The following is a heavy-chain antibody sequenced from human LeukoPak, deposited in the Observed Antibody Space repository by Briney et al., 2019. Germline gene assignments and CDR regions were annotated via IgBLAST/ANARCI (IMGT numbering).Heavy chain of an antibody. Sequence: ASVKVSCKVSGYTLTELSMHWVRQAPGKGLEWMGGFDPEDGETIYAQKFQGRVTMTEDTSTDTAYMELSSLRSEDTAVYYCAREGSGYDSSGYYTGFMSDYFDYWGQGTLVTVSS. V-gene: IGHV1-24*01. CDR3: AREGSGYDSSGYYTGFMSDYFDY. CDR1: GYTLTELS. J-gene: IGHJ4*02. CDR2: FDPEDGET. D-gene: IGHD3-22*01.